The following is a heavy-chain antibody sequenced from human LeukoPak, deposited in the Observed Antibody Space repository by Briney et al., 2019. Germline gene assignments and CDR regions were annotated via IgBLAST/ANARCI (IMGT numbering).Heavy chain of an antibody. CDR1: GGSFSGYY. D-gene: IGHD6-25*01. CDR3: ARAYNSARYFDY. V-gene: IGHV4-34*01. J-gene: IGHJ4*02. CDR2: INHSGST. Sequence: SETLSLTCAVYGGSFSGYYWSWIRQPPGKGLEWIGEINHSGSTNYNPSLKSRVTISVDTSKNQLSLKLSSVTAADTAVYYCARAYNSARYFDYWGQGTLVTVSS.